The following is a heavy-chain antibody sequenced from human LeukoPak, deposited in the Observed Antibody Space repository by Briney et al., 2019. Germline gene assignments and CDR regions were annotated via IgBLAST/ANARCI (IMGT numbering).Heavy chain of an antibody. CDR2: IYTSGST. Sequence: PSETLSLTCTVSGGSISSSSYYWGWIRQPPGKGLEWIGRIYTSGSTNYSPSLKSRVTMSVDTSKNQFSLKLSSVTAADTAVYYCARVARYSSSWYWWFDPWGQGTLVTVSS. J-gene: IGHJ5*02. D-gene: IGHD6-13*01. CDR1: GGSISSSSYY. CDR3: ARVARYSSSWYWWFDP. V-gene: IGHV4-39*07.